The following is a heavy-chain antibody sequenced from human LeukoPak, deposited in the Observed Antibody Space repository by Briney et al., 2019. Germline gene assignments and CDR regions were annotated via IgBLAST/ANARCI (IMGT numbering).Heavy chain of an antibody. J-gene: IGHJ6*03. D-gene: IGHD2-15*01. V-gene: IGHV1-2*02. CDR1: GYTFTGYY. Sequence: ASVKVSCKPSGYTFTGYYIHWVRQAPGQGLEWMGWINPSSGGTNYPQKFQGRVTMTRDTSLSTAYMELSGLRSDDTAVYYCASGVVAATFYYYMDVWGKGTTVTVSS. CDR2: INPSSGGT. CDR3: ASGVVAATFYYYMDV.